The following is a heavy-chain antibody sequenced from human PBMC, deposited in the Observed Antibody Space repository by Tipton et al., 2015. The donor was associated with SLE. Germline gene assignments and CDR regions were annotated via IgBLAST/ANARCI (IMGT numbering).Heavy chain of an antibody. CDR2: INPSGGT. CDR3: ASLTGTTNY. Sequence: GLVKPSETLSLTCVVYGGSFSGYYWSWIREPPGKGLEWIGEINPSGGTNYNPSLKSRVTMSLDTSKKLFSLKLTSVTAADTAVYYCASLTGTTNYWGQGTLVTVSS. CDR1: GGSFSGYY. D-gene: IGHD1-7*01. V-gene: IGHV4-34*01. J-gene: IGHJ4*02.